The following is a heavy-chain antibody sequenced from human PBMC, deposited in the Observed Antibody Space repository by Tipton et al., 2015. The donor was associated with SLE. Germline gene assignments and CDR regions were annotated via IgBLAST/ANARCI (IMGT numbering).Heavy chain of an antibody. CDR3: ARDPLYSSSPPFDY. CDR2: INPNSGGT. Sequence: QLVQSGPEVKKPGASVKVSCKASGYTFTGYYMHWVRQAPGQGLEWMGRINPNSGGTNYAQKFQGRVTMTRDTSISTAYMELSRLRSDDTAVYYCARDPLYSSSPPFDYWGQGTLVTVSS. CDR1: GYTFTGYY. V-gene: IGHV1-2*06. J-gene: IGHJ4*02. D-gene: IGHD6-6*01.